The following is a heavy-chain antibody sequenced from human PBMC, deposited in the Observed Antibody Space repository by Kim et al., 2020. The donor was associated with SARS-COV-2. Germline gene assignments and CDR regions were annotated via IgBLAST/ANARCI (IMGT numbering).Heavy chain of an antibody. V-gene: IGHV3-30*07. J-gene: IGHJ4*02. D-gene: IGHD6-19*01. Sequence: VEDRFTIASDNSKNTLYLQMNRLRAEDTAVYYCARDQAWLVSETRYYFDYWGQGTLVTVSS. CDR3: ARDQAWLVSETRYYFDY.